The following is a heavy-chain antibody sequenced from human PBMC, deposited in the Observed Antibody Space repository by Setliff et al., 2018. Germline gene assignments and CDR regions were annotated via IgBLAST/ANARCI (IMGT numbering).Heavy chain of an antibody. CDR2: VSWNSGSI. J-gene: IGHJ4*02. Sequence: PGGSLRLSCAASGFTFDDYAMHWVRQAPGKGLVWVSGVSWNSGSIGYADSVKCRFTISRDNSKNCLYLQMKSLRAEDTALYYCASQAPYGDYAFDYWGQGTLVTLSS. CDR1: GFTFDDYA. V-gene: IGHV3-9*01. CDR3: ASQAPYGDYAFDY. D-gene: IGHD4-17*01.